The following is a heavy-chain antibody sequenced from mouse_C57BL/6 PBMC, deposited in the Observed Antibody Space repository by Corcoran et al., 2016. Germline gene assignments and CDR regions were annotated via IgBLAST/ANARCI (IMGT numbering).Heavy chain of an antibody. CDR3: ARRRVYYGNYGAMDY. D-gene: IGHD2-1*01. CDR1: GYTFTSYG. V-gene: IGHV1-81*01. CDR2: IYPRSGNT. Sequence: QVQLQQSGAELARPGASVKLSCKASGYTFTSYGISWVKQRTGQGLEWIGEIYPRSGNTYYNEKFKGKATLTADKSSSTAYMELRSLTSEDSAVYFCARRRVYYGNYGAMDYWGQGTSVTVSS. J-gene: IGHJ4*01.